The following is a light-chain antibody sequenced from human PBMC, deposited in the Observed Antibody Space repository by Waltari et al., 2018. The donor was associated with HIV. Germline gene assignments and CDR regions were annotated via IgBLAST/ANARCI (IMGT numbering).Light chain of an antibody. CDR2: TNN. V-gene: IGLV1-44*01. J-gene: IGLJ2*01. CDR1: SSNIGHNP. CDR3: AAWDDSLSGVV. Sequence: QSVMTQPPSASGTPGQSVTISCSGSSSNIGHNPVNWYQQLPGTAPKLLIYTNNQRPSGVPDRFSGSRSGTSASLAISGLQSEDEADYYCAAWDDSLSGVVFGGGTKLTVL.